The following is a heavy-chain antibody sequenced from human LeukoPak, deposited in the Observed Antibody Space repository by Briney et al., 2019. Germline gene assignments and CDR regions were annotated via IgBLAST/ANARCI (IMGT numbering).Heavy chain of an antibody. Sequence: GGSLRLSCAASGFTFSSYEMNWVRQAPGKGLEWVSYISGSGSTIYSPDSVKGRFTISRDNAKNSLYLQMNSLRAEDTAIYYCAREVGYCSSTSCRDAFDIWGQGTMVAVSS. V-gene: IGHV3-48*03. D-gene: IGHD2-2*01. CDR2: ISGSGSTI. CDR1: GFTFSSYE. J-gene: IGHJ3*02. CDR3: AREVGYCSSTSCRDAFDI.